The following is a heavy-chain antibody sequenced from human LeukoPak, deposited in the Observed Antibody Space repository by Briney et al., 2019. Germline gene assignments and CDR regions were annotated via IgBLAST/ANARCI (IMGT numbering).Heavy chain of an antibody. CDR3: AKEMKSGGWPFDY. J-gene: IGHJ4*02. CDR2: ISDGGDYT. D-gene: IGHD2-15*01. CDR1: GFXFSTFA. Sequence: PGGSLRLSCGASGFXFSTFAMSWVRQAPGKGLEWVSGISDGGDYTYYADSVKGRFTISRDNSKNTLFLQMNSLRADDTALYYCAKEMKSGGWPFDYWGQGALVTVSS. V-gene: IGHV3-23*01.